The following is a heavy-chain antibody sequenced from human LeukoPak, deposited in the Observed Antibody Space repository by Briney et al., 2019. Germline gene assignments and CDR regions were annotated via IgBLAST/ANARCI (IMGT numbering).Heavy chain of an antibody. CDR3: AKSGDCSGGSCFYDY. CDR1: GFTFSGYA. CDR2: ISGSGGST. J-gene: IGHJ4*02. V-gene: IGHV3-23*01. D-gene: IGHD2-15*01. Sequence: GGSLRLSCAASGFTFSGYAMSWVRQAPGKGLEWVSAISGSGGSTYYADSVKGRFTISRDNSKNTLYLQMNSLRAEDTAVYYCAKSGDCSGGSCFYDYWGQGTLVTVSS.